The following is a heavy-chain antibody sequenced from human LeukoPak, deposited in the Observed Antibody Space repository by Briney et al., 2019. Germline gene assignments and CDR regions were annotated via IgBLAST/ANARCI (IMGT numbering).Heavy chain of an antibody. Sequence: GGSLRLSCAASGFTFSSYAMHWVRQAPDKGLEWVAVISYDGSNKYYADSVKGRFTISRDNSKNTLYLQMNSLRAEDTAVYYCAREVVYLPFDYWGQGTLVTVSS. J-gene: IGHJ4*02. CDR2: ISYDGSNK. CDR1: GFTFSSYA. CDR3: AREVVYLPFDY. V-gene: IGHV3-30-3*01. D-gene: IGHD2-8*02.